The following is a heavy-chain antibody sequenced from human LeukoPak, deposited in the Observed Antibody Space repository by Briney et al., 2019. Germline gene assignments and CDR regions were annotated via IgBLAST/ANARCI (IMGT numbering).Heavy chain of an antibody. CDR3: AREGDY. Sequence: HTGGSLRLSCAASGFTFSSYAMHWVRQAPGKGLEWVAVISYDGSNKYYADSVKGRFTISRDNSKNTLYLQMNSLRAEDTAVYYCAREGDYWGQGTLVTVSS. V-gene: IGHV3-30-3*01. CDR2: ISYDGSNK. CDR1: GFTFSSYA. J-gene: IGHJ4*02.